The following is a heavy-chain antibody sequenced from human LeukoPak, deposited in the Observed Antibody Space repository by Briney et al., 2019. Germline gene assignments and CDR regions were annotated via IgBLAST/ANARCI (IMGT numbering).Heavy chain of an antibody. CDR1: GFTLSSYG. Sequence: GGSLRLSRAASGFTLSSYGMHWGRQAPGKWLEWVAVISYVGSNKYYADSVKGRFTISRDNSKNTLYLQMNSLRAEDTAVYYCAKAPEEYCSSTSCTGGWFDPWGQGTLVTVSS. V-gene: IGHV3-30*18. CDR3: AKAPEEYCSSTSCTGGWFDP. D-gene: IGHD2-2*01. J-gene: IGHJ5*02. CDR2: ISYVGSNK.